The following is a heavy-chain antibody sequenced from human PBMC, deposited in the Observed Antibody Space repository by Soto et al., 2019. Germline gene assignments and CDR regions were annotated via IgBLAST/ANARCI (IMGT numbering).Heavy chain of an antibody. CDR3: ARAHAYCGGDCYTPGERYYYYGMDV. CDR2: IIPIFGTA. D-gene: IGHD2-21*02. V-gene: IGHV1-69*01. J-gene: IGHJ6*02. Sequence: QVQLVQSGAEVKKPGSSVKVSCKASGGTFSSYAISWVRQAPGQGLEWMGGIIPIFGTANYAQKFQGRVTITADESTSTAYMELSSLRSEDTAVYYCARAHAYCGGDCYTPGERYYYYGMDVWGQGTTVTVSS. CDR1: GGTFSSYA.